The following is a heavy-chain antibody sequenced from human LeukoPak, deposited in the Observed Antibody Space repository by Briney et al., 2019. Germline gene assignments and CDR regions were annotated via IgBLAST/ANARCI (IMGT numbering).Heavy chain of an antibody. CDR1: GYTFTHYY. D-gene: IGHD2-2*01. CDR2: INPNDGDT. Sequence: AAVQVTLKGSGYTFTHYYIHWGRHAPAQGMALMGFINPNDGDTNYAQKFQGRVTMTRDTSISTAHMEVSRLRSDDTAVYYCARTNFLYCSSSTCLFDYWGQGTLVTVSS. V-gene: IGHV1-2*02. CDR3: ARTNFLYCSSSTCLFDY. J-gene: IGHJ4*02.